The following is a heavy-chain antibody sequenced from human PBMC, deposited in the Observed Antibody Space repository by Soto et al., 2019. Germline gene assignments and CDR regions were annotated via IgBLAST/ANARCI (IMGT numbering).Heavy chain of an antibody. CDR1: GGSVSGVDYF. V-gene: IGHV4-61*08. CDR3: AAGEASSRNLAPYYLDF. J-gene: IGHJ4*02. D-gene: IGHD6-13*01. Sequence: PSETLSLTCTVSGGSVSGVDYFWSWIRQSPGKGLEWIGYIYYTGITHLNPSLRSRVTISEDTSKNQFSLKLLSVTTADTAVYFCAAGEASSRNLAPYYLDFWGQGTLVTVSS. CDR2: IYYTGIT.